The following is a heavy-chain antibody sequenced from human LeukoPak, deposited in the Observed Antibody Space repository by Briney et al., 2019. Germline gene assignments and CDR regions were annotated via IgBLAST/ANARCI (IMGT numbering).Heavy chain of an antibody. CDR1: GXTFSTYG. Sequence: GGSLRLSCAASGXTFSTYGMHWVRQAPGKGLEWVAVMSYDGSDKYYADSVKGRFTISRDNSKNTLYLQMNSLRVEDTAVYYCAKADCSTTSCYFDPWGQGTLVTVSS. CDR2: MSYDGSDK. CDR3: AKADCSTTSCYFDP. D-gene: IGHD2-2*01. V-gene: IGHV3-30*18. J-gene: IGHJ5*02.